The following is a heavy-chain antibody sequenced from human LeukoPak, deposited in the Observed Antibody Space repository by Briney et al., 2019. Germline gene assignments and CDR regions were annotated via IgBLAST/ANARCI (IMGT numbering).Heavy chain of an antibody. D-gene: IGHD6-19*01. Sequence: GGSLRLSCAASGFTFSSYAMHWVRQAPGKGLEWVAFIRYDGSNKDYADSVKGRFTISRDNSKNTLYLQMNSLRAEDTAVYYCAKDGWSYFDYWGQGTLVTVSS. CDR2: IRYDGSNK. J-gene: IGHJ4*02. CDR1: GFTFSSYA. CDR3: AKDGWSYFDY. V-gene: IGHV3-30*02.